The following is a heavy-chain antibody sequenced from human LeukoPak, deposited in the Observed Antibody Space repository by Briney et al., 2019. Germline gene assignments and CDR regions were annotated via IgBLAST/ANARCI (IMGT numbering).Heavy chain of an antibody. D-gene: IGHD4-17*01. CDR3: TRDRTTVTLFDY. CDR1: GFTFSSYW. V-gene: IGHV3-74*01. J-gene: IGHJ4*02. Sequence: GGSLRLSCAASGFTFSSYWMHWVRQAPGKGLVWVSRINGDGSITGYAGSVKGRLTVSRDNAKNTLYLQMNSLGAEDTAVYFCTRDRTTVTLFDYWGQGTLVTVSS. CDR2: INGDGSIT.